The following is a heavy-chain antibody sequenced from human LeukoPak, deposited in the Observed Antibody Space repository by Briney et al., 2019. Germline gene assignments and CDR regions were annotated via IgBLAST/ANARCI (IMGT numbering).Heavy chain of an antibody. V-gene: IGHV3-53*01. Sequence: PGGSLRLSCATSGFTVSSNYMSWVRQAPGKGLEWVSVIYSGGSTYYADSVKGRFTISRDNSKNTLYLQMNSLRAEDTAVYYCARGMATIHWFDPWAQGTLVTVSS. CDR3: ARGMATIHWFDP. J-gene: IGHJ5*02. D-gene: IGHD5-24*01. CDR2: IYSGGST. CDR1: GFTVSSNY.